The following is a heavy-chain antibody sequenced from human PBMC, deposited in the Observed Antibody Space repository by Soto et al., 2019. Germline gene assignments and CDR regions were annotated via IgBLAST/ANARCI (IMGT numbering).Heavy chain of an antibody. D-gene: IGHD3-10*01. CDR1: GGSISSGGYY. V-gene: IGHV4-31*03. J-gene: IGHJ6*02. CDR2: IYYSGST. CDR3: ARGFRGTYYYYYGMDV. Sequence: QVQLQESGPGLVKPSQTLSLTCTVSGGSISSGGYYWSWIRQHPGKGLEWIGYIYYSGSTYYNPSLKSRVTISVDTSKNQFSLKLSSVTAADTAVYYCARGFRGTYYYYYGMDVWGQGTTVTVSS.